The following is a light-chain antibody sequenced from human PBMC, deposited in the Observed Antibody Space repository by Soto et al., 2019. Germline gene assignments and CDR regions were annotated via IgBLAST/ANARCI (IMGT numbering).Light chain of an antibody. CDR1: QAISSY. CDR2: AAS. V-gene: IGKV1-16*01. J-gene: IGKJ5*01. CDR3: QQFNNYPQGIT. Sequence: DIQMTQSPSSLSSSVGDRVTITCRAIQAISSYVAWLQQKAGEAPKSLIYAASSVQSGVPSRFSGSRSGTDFTLTISSLQPEDYATYYCQQFNNYPQGITFGQGTRLEI.